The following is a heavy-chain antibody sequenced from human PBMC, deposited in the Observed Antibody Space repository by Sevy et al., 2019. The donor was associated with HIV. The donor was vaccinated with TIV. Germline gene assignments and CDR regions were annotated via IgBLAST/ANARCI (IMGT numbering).Heavy chain of an antibody. CDR3: ARDSPGPHDAFDI. J-gene: IGHJ3*02. V-gene: IGHV3-7*01. CDR1: GFTFSTYW. Sequence: GGSLRLSCAASGFTFSTYWMTWVRQAPGKGLEWVANIKQDGSEKYYLDSVKGRCTISRDNAKNSLHLQMNSLRVEDTAVYYCARDSPGPHDAFDIWGQGTMVTVSS. CDR2: IKQDGSEK.